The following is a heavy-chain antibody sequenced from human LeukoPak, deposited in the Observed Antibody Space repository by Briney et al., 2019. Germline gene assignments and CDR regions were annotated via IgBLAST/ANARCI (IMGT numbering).Heavy chain of an antibody. D-gene: IGHD6-19*01. CDR3: AKGYSSGWHYFDS. CDR2: ISSSSTYK. CDR1: GFTFSDSA. J-gene: IGHJ4*02. Sequence: GGSLRLSCAASGFTFSDSAMSWVRQAPGKGLEWVSSISSSSTYKYYADSVKGRLTISRDNAKNSLYLQMNSLRAEDTAVYYCAKGYSSGWHYFDSWGQGTLVTVSS. V-gene: IGHV3-21*01.